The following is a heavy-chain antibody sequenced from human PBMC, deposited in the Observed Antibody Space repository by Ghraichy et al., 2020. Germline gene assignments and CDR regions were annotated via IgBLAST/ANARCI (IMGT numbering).Heavy chain of an antibody. CDR3: ARGGGYVSFLSS. J-gene: IGHJ4*02. CDR2: INHSGST. CDR1: GGSFSGYY. D-gene: IGHD5-12*01. V-gene: IGHV4-34*01. Sequence: SETLSLTCAVYGGSFSGYYWSWIRQPPGKGLEWIGEINHSGSTNYNPSLKSRVTISVDTSKNQFSLKLSSVTAADTAVYYCARGGGYVSFLSSWGQGTLVTVSS.